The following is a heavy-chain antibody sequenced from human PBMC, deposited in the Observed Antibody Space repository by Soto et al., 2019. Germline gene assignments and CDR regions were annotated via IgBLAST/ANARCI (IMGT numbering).Heavy chain of an antibody. CDR2: VYYSGST. J-gene: IGHJ3*01. CDR1: GGSINSYY. V-gene: IGHV4-59*03. D-gene: IGHD2-21*02. CDR3: ATIWGGNSR. Sequence: QVQLQESGPGLVKPSETLSLTCTVSGGSINSYYWSWIRQPPGKGLEWIGYVYYSGSTNYNPSLKSRVTISVDTSKNQFSLKLSSVTAADTAVYYCATIWGGNSRWGRVTMVTVSS.